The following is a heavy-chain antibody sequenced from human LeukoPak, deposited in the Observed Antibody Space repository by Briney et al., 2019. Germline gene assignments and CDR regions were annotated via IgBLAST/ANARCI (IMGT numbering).Heavy chain of an antibody. Sequence: PSETGSLTCAVYGGSFSGYYWGWFRQPPGKGPEWIGSVYYIGSTFYNPSLKSRLTISIDTSKNQFSLKLRSVTAADTAVYYCAREDAEQMDNSFDIWGQGTMVTVSS. CDR1: GGSFSGYY. J-gene: IGHJ3*02. V-gene: IGHV4-34*01. CDR2: VYYIGST. CDR3: AREDAEQMDNSFDI. D-gene: IGHD5-24*01.